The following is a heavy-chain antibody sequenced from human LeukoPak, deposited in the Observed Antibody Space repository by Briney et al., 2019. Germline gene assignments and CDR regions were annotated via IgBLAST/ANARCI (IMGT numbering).Heavy chain of an antibody. V-gene: IGHV1-2*02. CDR3: ASSLRFLEWPDYYYYGMDV. J-gene: IGHJ6*02. Sequence: ASVKVSCKASGYTFTGYYMRWVRQAPGQGLEWMGWINPNSGGTNYAQKFQGRVTMTRDTSISTAYMELSRLRSDDTAVYYCASSLRFLEWPDYYYYGMDVWGQGTTVTVSS. CDR2: INPNSGGT. D-gene: IGHD3-3*01. CDR1: GYTFTGYY.